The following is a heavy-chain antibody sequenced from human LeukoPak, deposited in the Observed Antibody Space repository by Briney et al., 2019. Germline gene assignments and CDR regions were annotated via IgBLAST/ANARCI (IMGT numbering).Heavy chain of an antibody. CDR2: IYYSGST. J-gene: IGHJ3*02. CDR1: GGSISSSSYY. D-gene: IGHD3-22*01. V-gene: IGHV4-39*01. Sequence: SETLSLTCTVSGGSISSSSYYWGWIRQPPGKGLEWIGSIYYSGSTYYNPSLKSRVTISVDTSKNQFSLKLSSVTAADTAVYYCARGYDSSGMPAFEIWGQGTMVTVSS. CDR3: ARGYDSSGMPAFEI.